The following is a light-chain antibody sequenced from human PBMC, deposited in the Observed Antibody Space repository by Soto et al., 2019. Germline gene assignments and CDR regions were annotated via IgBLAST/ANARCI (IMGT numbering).Light chain of an antibody. CDR2: AAS. Sequence: AIQMTQSPSSLSSSVGDRVTITCRASQGIRNDLGWYQQKPGKAPKLLIYAASSLQSGVPSRFSGSGSGTDFTLTISSLQTQDFATDYCLQDYYYPWTFGQGTQVEIK. CDR3: LQDYYYPWT. CDR1: QGIRND. J-gene: IGKJ1*01. V-gene: IGKV1-6*01.